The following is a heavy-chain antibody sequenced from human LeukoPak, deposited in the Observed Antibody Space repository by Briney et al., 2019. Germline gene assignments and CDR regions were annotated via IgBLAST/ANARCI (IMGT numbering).Heavy chain of an antibody. CDR3: AKTFPYDTTWYGFCDY. Sequence: GGSLRLSCAASGFPFSNNVMSWVRQAPGRGLDWLSAIRGSGDTYYADSVKGRFTISRDNSKNMLYLQMNSLRAEDTAVYYCAKTFPYDTTWYGFCDYWGQGALVTVSS. J-gene: IGHJ4*02. D-gene: IGHD3-3*01. CDR1: GFPFSNNV. CDR2: IRGSGDT. V-gene: IGHV3-23*01.